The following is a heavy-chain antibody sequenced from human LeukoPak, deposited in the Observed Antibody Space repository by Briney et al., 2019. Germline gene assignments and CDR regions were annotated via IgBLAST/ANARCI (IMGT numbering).Heavy chain of an antibody. Sequence: SETLSLTCAVYGGSFSGYYWSWIRQPPGKGLEWIGEINHSGSTNYNPSLKSRVTISVDTSKNQFSLELSSVTAADTAVYYCARVQMEDGYNFDYWGQGTLVTVSS. CDR1: GGSFSGYY. D-gene: IGHD5-24*01. V-gene: IGHV4-34*01. J-gene: IGHJ4*02. CDR3: ARVQMEDGYNFDY. CDR2: INHSGST.